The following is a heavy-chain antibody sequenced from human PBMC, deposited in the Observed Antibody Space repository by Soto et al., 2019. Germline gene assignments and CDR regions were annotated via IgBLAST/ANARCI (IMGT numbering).Heavy chain of an antibody. V-gene: IGHV3-33*01. CDR1: GFTFSSYG. Sequence: QVHLVESGGGVVQPGTSLRLSCAASGFTFSSYGMHWVRQAPGKGLEWVAAIWTDGSSKYYADSVEGRFTISRDNSKNTVYLQMNSLRAEVTAVYYCARDNREDSYFFDFWGQGTLVTVSS. CDR2: IWTDGSSK. J-gene: IGHJ4*02. CDR3: ARDNREDSYFFDF. D-gene: IGHD1-26*01.